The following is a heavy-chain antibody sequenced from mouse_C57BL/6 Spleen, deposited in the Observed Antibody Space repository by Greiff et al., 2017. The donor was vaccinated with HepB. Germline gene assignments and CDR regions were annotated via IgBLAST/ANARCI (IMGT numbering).Heavy chain of an antibody. V-gene: IGHV1-55*01. Sequence: VQLQQPGAELVKPGASVKMSCKASGYTFTSYWITWVKQRPGQGLEWIGDIYPGSGSTNYNEKFKSKATLTVDTSSSTAYMQLSSLTSEDSAVYYCARYRYSNSYYAMDDWGQGTSVTVSS. CDR2: IYPGSGST. CDR1: GYTFTSYW. J-gene: IGHJ4*01. CDR3: ARYRYSNSYYAMDD. D-gene: IGHD2-5*01.